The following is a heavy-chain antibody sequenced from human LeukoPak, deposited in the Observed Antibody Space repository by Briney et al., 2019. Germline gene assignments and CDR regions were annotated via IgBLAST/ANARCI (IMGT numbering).Heavy chain of an antibody. CDR1: GFIFSNYG. V-gene: IGHV3-30*03. CDR3: ARAGVDYYDSSGYYYIAFDI. CDR2: ISYDGINK. J-gene: IGHJ3*02. Sequence: GGSLRLSCAASGFIFSNYGMHWVRQAPGKGLEWVAVISYDGINKFYRDSVKGRFTISRDNSKNTLYLQMNSLRDEDTAVYYCARAGVDYYDSSGYYYIAFDIWGQGTMVTVSS. D-gene: IGHD3-22*01.